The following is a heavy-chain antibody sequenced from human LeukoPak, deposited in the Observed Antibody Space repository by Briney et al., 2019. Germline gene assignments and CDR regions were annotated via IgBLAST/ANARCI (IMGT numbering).Heavy chain of an antibody. D-gene: IGHD6-6*01. CDR2: IYYTGST. CDR3: TSEISSASNY. Sequence: SETLSLTCTVSGGSISSSSYYWGWIRQPPGEELEWIGSIYYTGSTYYSPSLKSRVTISADTSKNEFSLKLSSVTAADTAVYYCTSEISSASNYWGQGTLVTVSS. J-gene: IGHJ4*02. CDR1: GGSISSSSYY. V-gene: IGHV4-39*01.